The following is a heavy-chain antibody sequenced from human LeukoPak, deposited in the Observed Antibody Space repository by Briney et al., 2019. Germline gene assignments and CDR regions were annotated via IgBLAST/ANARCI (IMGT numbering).Heavy chain of an antibody. CDR3: ASPDCGSTRCYGFDY. D-gene: IGHD2-2*01. Sequence: GGSLRLSCGASGFTFSSYSMSWVRQAPGKGLEWVSSISSSSTYIYYADSVKGRFTISRDDAMNSLYLQMSSLRAEDTAVYYCASPDCGSTRCYGFDYWGQGTLVTVSS. V-gene: IGHV3-21*01. CDR2: ISSSSTYI. J-gene: IGHJ4*02. CDR1: GFTFSSYS.